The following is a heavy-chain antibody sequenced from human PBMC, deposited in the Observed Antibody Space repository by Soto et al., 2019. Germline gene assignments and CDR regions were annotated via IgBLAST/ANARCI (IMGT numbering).Heavy chain of an antibody. CDR3: ARTPYDFWVNHYFDY. CDR2: IYYSGST. J-gene: IGHJ4*02. D-gene: IGHD3-3*01. Sequence: SETLSLTCTVSGGSISSYYWSWIRQPPGKGLEWIGYIYYSGSTNYNPSLKSRVTISVDTSKNQFSLKLSSVTAADTAVYYCARTPYDFWVNHYFDYWGQGTLVTVSS. CDR1: GGSISSYY. V-gene: IGHV4-59*01.